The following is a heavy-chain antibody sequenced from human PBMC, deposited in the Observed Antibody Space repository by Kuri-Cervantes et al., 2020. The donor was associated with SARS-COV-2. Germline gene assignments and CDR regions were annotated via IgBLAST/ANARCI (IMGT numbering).Heavy chain of an antibody. CDR2: IKQDGSEK. D-gene: IGHD3-3*01. J-gene: IGHJ6*03. Sequence: GGSLRLSCAASGFTFSSYWMSWVRQAPGEGLEWVANIKQDGSEKYYVDSVKGRFTISRDNAKNSLYLQMNSLRAEDTAVYYCARDRKYYDFWSGPNYYMDVWGKGTTVTVSS. V-gene: IGHV3-7*01. CDR1: GFTFSSYW. CDR3: ARDRKYYDFWSGPNYYMDV.